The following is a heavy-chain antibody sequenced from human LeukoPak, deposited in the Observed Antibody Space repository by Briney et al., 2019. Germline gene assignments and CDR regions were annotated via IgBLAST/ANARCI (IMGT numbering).Heavy chain of an antibody. CDR2: ISSSGSTI. CDR1: GFTFSSYG. V-gene: IGHV3-48*04. J-gene: IGHJ6*04. CDR3: AELGITMIGGV. D-gene: IGHD3-10*02. Sequence: GGSLRLSCAASGFTFSSYGMNWVRQAPGKGLEWVSYISSSGSTIYYADSVKGRFTISRGNAKNSLYLQMNSLRAEDTAVYYCAELGITMIGGVWGKGTTVTISS.